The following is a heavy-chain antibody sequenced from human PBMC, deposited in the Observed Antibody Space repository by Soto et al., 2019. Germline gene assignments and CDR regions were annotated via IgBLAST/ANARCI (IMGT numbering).Heavy chain of an antibody. CDR1: GGSFSGYY. CDR2: INHSGST. Sequence: SETLSLTCAVYGGSFSGYYWSWIRQPPGKGLEWIGEINHSGSTNYNPSLKSRVTISVDTSKNQSSLKLSSVTAADTAVYYCARELLGSSSWYPYNWFDPWGQGTLVTVSS. CDR3: ARELLGSSSWYPYNWFDP. V-gene: IGHV4-34*01. J-gene: IGHJ5*02. D-gene: IGHD6-13*01.